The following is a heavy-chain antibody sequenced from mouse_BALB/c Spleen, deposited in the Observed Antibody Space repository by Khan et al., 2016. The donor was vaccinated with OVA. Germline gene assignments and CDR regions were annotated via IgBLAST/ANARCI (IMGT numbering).Heavy chain of an antibody. V-gene: IGHV1-7*01. CDR1: GYTFSTSW. CDR2: INPSSGYT. Sequence: QVQLKQSGAELAKPGASVKMSCKASGYTFSTSWIHWVKQRPGQGLEWIGYINPSSGYTYYNQRFNDKATLTADKSSSTAYMQLSSLTSEDSAVYYCARDRIDYWGQGTTLTVSS. CDR3: ARDRIDY. J-gene: IGHJ2*01.